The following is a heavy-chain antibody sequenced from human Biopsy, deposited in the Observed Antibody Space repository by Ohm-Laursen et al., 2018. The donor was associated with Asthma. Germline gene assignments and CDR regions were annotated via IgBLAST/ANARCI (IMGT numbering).Heavy chain of an antibody. V-gene: IGHV3-53*05. CDR2: IYSGGTS. CDR1: GFTVSRDH. J-gene: IGHJ4*02. Sequence: SLRLSCTASGFTVSRDHMFWVRQAPGKGLEWVSVIYSGGTSHTADSVRGRFTISRDFSKNTLHLQMNSLRAEDTAVYYCASESSVAGSSDFDYWGQGTLVTVSS. CDR3: ASESSVAGSSDFDY. D-gene: IGHD6-19*01.